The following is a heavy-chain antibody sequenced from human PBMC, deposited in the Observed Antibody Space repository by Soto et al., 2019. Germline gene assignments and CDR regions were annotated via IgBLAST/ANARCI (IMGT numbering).Heavy chain of an antibody. CDR1: GFTFTSYW. CDR3: AKVIQMATVRGYFDY. Sequence: PGGSLRLSCAASGFTFTSYWMSWVRQAPGKGLEWVASIKQDGGEEYYVDSVKGRFTISRDNAKNTLNLQMNSLRDEDTAVYYCAKVIQMATVRGYFDYWGHGTLVTVSS. D-gene: IGHD4-4*01. CDR2: IKQDGGEE. V-gene: IGHV3-7*03. J-gene: IGHJ4*01.